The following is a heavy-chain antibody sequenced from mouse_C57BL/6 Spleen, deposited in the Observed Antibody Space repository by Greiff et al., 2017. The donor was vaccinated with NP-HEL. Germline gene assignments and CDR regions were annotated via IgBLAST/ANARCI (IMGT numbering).Heavy chain of an antibody. V-gene: IGHV5-16*01. CDR1: GFTFSDYY. CDR3: ARGGGSFYAMDY. CDR2: INYDGSST. J-gene: IGHJ4*01. Sequence: EVQRVESEGGLVQPGSSMKLSCTASGFTFSDYYMAWVRQVPEKGLEWVANINYDGSSTYYLDSLKSRFIISRDNAKNILYLQMSSLKSEDTATYYCARGGGSFYAMDYWGQGTSVTVSS.